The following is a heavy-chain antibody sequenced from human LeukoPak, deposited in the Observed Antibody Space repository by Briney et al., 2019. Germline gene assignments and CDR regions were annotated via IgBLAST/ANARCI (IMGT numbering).Heavy chain of an antibody. J-gene: IGHJ4*02. Sequence: GGSLRLSCAASGFTFSSYWMSWVRQAPGKGLEWVANIKQDGSEKYYVDSVKGRFTISRDNAKNSLYLQMNSLRAEDTAVYYCARVPRGYCSSTSCYHAYYFDYWGQGTLVTVSS. V-gene: IGHV3-7*01. D-gene: IGHD2-2*01. CDR1: GFTFSSYW. CDR3: ARVPRGYCSSTSCYHAYYFDY. CDR2: IKQDGSEK.